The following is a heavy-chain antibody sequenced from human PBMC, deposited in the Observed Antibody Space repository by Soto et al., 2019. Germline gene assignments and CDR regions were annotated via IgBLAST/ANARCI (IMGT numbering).Heavy chain of an antibody. V-gene: IGHV1-3*01. CDR2: INAGNGNT. D-gene: IGHD2-2*01. CDR1: GYTFTTYA. J-gene: IGHJ4*01. Sequence: ASEKASCRASGYTFTTYAIHWLRQAPGQRLEWTGSINAGNGNTKYLQRFQGRVTITRDTSASTAYMELSSLGSEDTAVYFCARAVVGDGSGSSWWFYDCGHAPLVTVS. CDR3: ARAVVGDGSGSSWWFYD.